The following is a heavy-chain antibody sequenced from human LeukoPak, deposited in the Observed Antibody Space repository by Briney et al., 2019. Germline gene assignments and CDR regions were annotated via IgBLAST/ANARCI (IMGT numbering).Heavy chain of an antibody. Sequence: GASVKVSCKASGYTFTSDYMHWGRHAPRQRLGWRGIINPSGGSTSHAQKFQARVTMTSDTSTSTVYMELSSLRSEDTAVYSCARDAYDLRSAGPPFDYWGQGTLVTVSS. V-gene: IGHV1-46*01. J-gene: IGHJ4*02. CDR2: INPSGGST. CDR1: GYTFTSDY. D-gene: IGHD4-17*01. CDR3: ARDAYDLRSAGPPFDY.